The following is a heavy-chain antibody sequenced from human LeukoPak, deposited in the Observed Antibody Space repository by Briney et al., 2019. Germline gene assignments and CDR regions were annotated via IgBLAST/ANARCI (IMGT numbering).Heavy chain of an antibody. Sequence: PGGSLRLSCAASGFTVSSNYMSWVRQAPGKGLEWVSVIYSGGSTYYADSVKGRFTISRHNSKNTLYLQMNSLRAEDTAVYYRARGGYYSPDPHAFDIWGQGTMVTVSS. CDR1: GFTVSSNY. J-gene: IGHJ3*02. CDR2: IYSGGST. CDR3: ARGGYYSPDPHAFDI. D-gene: IGHD3-10*01. V-gene: IGHV3-53*04.